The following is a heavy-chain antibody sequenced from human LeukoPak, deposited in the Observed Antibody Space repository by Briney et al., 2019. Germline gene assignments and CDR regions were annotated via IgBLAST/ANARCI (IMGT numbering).Heavy chain of an antibody. CDR3: AKGRILVRGVIAT. V-gene: IGHV3-23*01. CDR2: ISGSGGST. D-gene: IGHD3-10*01. Sequence: GGSLRLSCAASGFTFSKYWMSWVRQAPGKGLEWVSAISGSGGSTYYADSVKGRFTISRDNSKNTLYLQMNSLRAEDTAVYYCAKGRILVRGVIATWGQGTLVTVSS. CDR1: GFTFSKYW. J-gene: IGHJ5*02.